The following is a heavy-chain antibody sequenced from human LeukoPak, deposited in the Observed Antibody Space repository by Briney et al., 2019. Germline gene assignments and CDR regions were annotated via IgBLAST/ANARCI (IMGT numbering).Heavy chain of an antibody. CDR3: ARDLYRDSLPVSWFDP. CDR1: GYTFTSYG. V-gene: IGHV1-18*01. J-gene: IGHJ5*02. CDR2: LSDYNGNT. Sequence: GASVKVSCKASGYTFTSYGISWVRQAPGQGLEWMGWLSDYNGNTNYAQKLQGRVTMTTDTSTSTAYMELRSLRSDDTAVYYCARDLYRDSLPVSWFDPWGQGTLVTVSS. D-gene: IGHD4-11*01.